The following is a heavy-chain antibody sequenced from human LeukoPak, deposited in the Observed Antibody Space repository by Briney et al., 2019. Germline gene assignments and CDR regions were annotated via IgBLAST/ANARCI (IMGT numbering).Heavy chain of an antibody. CDR3: AKDQPAITMVRGLNC. V-gene: IGHV3-23*01. J-gene: IGHJ4*02. CDR2: ISGSGGST. Sequence: GGSLRLSCAASGFTFSSYAMSWVRQAPGKGLEWVSAISGSGGSTYYADSVKGRFTISRDNSKNTLYLQMNSLRAEDTAVYHCAKDQPAITMVRGLNCWGQGTLVTVSS. CDR1: GFTFSSYA. D-gene: IGHD3-10*01.